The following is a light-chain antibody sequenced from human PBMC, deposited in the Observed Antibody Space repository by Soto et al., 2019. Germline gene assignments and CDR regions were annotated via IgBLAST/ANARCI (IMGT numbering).Light chain of an antibody. CDR3: QSYCRSDK. Sequence: VLTQTPTVPSLSPVSRASLSSRASQSVSNNYLAWYQQKPGQAPRLLIYGASNRATGIPDRFSGSGSGTDFTLTICRLEPEDIAVYYCQSYCRSDKFGQVTKVDIK. V-gene: IGKV3-20*01. CDR1: QSVSNNY. CDR2: GAS. J-gene: IGKJ1*01.